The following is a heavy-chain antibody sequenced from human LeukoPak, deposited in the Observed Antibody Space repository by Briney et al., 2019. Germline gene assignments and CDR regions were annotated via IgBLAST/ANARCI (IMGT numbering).Heavy chain of an antibody. Sequence: ASVKVSCKASGYTFTSYYIHWVRQAPGQGLEWMGLINPSGGSTNYAQKFQGRVTMTRDTSTSTVYMELSSLRSEDTAVYYCAPQWELLAGWFDPWGQGTLVTVSS. V-gene: IGHV1-46*01. D-gene: IGHD1-26*01. CDR3: APQWELLAGWFDP. J-gene: IGHJ5*02. CDR1: GYTFTSYY. CDR2: INPSGGST.